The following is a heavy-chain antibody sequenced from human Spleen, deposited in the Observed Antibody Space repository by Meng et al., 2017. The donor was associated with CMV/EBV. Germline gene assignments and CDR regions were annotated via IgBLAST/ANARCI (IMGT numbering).Heavy chain of an antibody. J-gene: IGHJ4*02. CDR3: AREFIAARLFYY. D-gene: IGHD6-6*01. CDR2: TYYRSKWYN. V-gene: IGHV6-1*01. CDR1: GDSVSSNSAT. Sequence: SGDSVSSNSATWNWIRQSPSRGLEWLGRTYYRSKWYNDYAVSVKSRITINPDTSKNQFSLQLNSVTPEDTAVYYCAREFIAARLFYYWGQGTLVTVSS.